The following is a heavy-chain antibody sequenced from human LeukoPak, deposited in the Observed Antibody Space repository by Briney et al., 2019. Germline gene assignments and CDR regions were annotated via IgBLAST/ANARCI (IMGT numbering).Heavy chain of an antibody. Sequence: PSETLSLTCTVSGGSISSGDYYWSWIRQPPGKGLEWIGYIYYSGSTYYNPSLKSRVTISIDTSKNQFSLKLSSVTAADTAVYYCARGAYYYDSSGYNWYFDLWGRGTLVTVSS. D-gene: IGHD3-22*01. CDR1: GGSISSGDYY. J-gene: IGHJ2*01. CDR3: ARGAYYYDSSGYNWYFDL. V-gene: IGHV4-30-4*02. CDR2: IYYSGST.